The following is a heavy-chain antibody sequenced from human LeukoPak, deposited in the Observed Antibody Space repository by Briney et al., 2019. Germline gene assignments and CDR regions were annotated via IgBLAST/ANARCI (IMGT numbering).Heavy chain of an antibody. CDR2: IKKDGSEK. D-gene: IGHD2/OR15-2a*01. J-gene: IGHJ4*02. Sequence: GRSLTLSCAPSALTSSNYWINWVRPAPERGPEWVAIIKKDGSEKYYVDSVKGRFTISRDHAKNSLYLQMTSLRADDTAVYFCAGGAGFLIDYWGQGALVTVSS. CDR3: AGGAGFLIDY. CDR1: ALTSSNYW. V-gene: IGHV3-7*01.